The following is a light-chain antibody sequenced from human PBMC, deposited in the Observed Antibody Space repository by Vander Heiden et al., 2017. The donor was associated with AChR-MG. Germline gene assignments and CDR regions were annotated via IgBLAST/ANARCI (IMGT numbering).Light chain of an antibody. CDR2: NIK. CDR1: TGAVTSRNY. CDR3: LLYSGGAWV. V-gene: IGLV7-43*01. J-gene: IGLJ3*02. Sequence: QTVVTQEPSLTVSPGGTVTLTCASSTGAVTSRNYPTWFQQKPGQAPRTLVYNIKNKEYWTPARFSGSLLGGKPALTLSGVQPEDEADYYCLLYSGGAWVFGGGTKLTVL.